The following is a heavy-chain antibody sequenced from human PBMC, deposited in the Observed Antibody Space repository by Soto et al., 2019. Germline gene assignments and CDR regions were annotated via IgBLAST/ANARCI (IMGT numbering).Heavy chain of an antibody. V-gene: IGHV3-66*01. J-gene: IGHJ4*02. D-gene: IGHD3-10*01. CDR1: GFTVNNNY. Sequence: EVQLVESGGGLVQPGGSLRLSCAVSGFTVNNNYMSWVRQAPGKGLEWVSVIYSGGNTDYAESVRGRFTVSRDTSKNTLYLQMNSLRAKDTAIYYCTRDSSYYGAGRGVLDYWGQGTPVTVSS. CDR3: TRDSSYYGAGRGVLDY. CDR2: IYSGGNT.